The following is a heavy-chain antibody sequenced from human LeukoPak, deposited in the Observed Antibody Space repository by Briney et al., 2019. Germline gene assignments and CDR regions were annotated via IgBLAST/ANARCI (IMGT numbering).Heavy chain of an antibody. CDR3: ARYNYGDYGY. D-gene: IGHD4-17*01. CDR2: ISSSSTYI. CDR1: GFTLSNAW. J-gene: IGHJ4*02. V-gene: IGHV3-21*01. Sequence: GGSLRLSCGVSGFTLSNAWMSWVRQAPGKGLEWVSSISSSSTYIYYADSVKGRFTISRDNAKNSLYLQMNSLRAEDTAVYYCARYNYGDYGYWGQGTLVTVSS.